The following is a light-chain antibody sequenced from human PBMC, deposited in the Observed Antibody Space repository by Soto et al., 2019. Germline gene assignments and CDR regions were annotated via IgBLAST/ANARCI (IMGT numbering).Light chain of an antibody. Sequence: DIQMTQSPSSVSASVGDRVTITCRASQVINKWLAWYQQKPGKAPNLLLYAASSLRSGVPSRFSGSGSGTDFSLTISGLQPEDFGTYYCQPANSFPFTFGPGTTVHIK. J-gene: IGKJ3*01. CDR1: QVINKW. CDR2: AAS. V-gene: IGKV1-12*02. CDR3: QPANSFPFT.